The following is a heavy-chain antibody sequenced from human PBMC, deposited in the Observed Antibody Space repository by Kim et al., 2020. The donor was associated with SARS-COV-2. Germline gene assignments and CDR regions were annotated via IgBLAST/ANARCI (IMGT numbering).Heavy chain of an antibody. V-gene: IGHV5-51*01. D-gene: IGHD2-2*01. CDR1: GYDFPIYW. CDR3: VRHFMPRGHYFYGMDI. J-gene: IGHJ6*02. CDR2: IYPDDSDT. Sequence: GESLKISCKGSGYDFPIYWLGWVRQMPGKGLEWMGVIYPDDSDTTYSPSFQGQVTISADKSITTAYLQWRSLKASDTAMYFCVRHFMPRGHYFYGMDIWGQGTTVTVS.